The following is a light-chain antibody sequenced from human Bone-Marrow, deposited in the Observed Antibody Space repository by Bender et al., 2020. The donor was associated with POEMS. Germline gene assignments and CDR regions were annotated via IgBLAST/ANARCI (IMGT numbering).Light chain of an antibody. CDR2: DSN. CDR3: GTWDSGLKTVI. CDR1: NSNVGSYS. J-gene: IGLJ2*01. Sequence: QSVVTQPPSLSEAPRQRVTISCSGSNSNVGSYSVSWYQHFPGTAPKVLIYDSNQRPSGIPDRFSGSRSGTSATLTITGLQTGDEADYYCGTWDSGLKTVIVGGGTKLSV. V-gene: IGLV1-51*01.